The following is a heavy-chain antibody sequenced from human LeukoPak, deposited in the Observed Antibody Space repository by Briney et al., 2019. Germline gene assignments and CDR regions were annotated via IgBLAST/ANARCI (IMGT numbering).Heavy chain of an antibody. CDR1: GFTFSSYW. CDR2: INQDGSQK. J-gene: IGHJ3*02. D-gene: IGHD1-26*01. Sequence: GGSLRLSCAASGFTFSSYWMNWVRQAPGKGLEWVANINQDGSQKYYVDSVKGRFTISRDNAKNSLYLQMNSLRAEDTAVYYCARVDMGDAFDIWGQGTMVAVSS. CDR3: ARVDMGDAFDI. V-gene: IGHV3-7*04.